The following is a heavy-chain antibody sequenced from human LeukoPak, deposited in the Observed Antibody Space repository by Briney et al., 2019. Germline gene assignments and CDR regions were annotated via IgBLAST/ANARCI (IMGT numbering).Heavy chain of an antibody. D-gene: IGHD3-10*01. CDR1: GYTFTDYF. Sequence: ASVKVSCKASGYTFTDYFIHWVRPAPGQGVEWMGWINAQSGAPRYAQIFEGRVTITRDTSIGTVYMQVSRLTSDDTAIYYCARDGPSVFDYWGQGTLVTVSS. CDR2: INAQSGAP. CDR3: ARDGPSVFDY. V-gene: IGHV1-2*02. J-gene: IGHJ4*02.